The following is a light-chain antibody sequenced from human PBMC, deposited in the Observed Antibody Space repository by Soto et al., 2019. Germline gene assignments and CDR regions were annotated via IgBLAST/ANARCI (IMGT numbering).Light chain of an antibody. V-gene: IGKV3-20*01. J-gene: IGKJ1*01. CDR3: QQYGSGWT. CDR1: QSVSSSY. CDR2: DAS. Sequence: EIVLTQSPGTLSLFPGERAALSCRASQSVSSSYLAWYQQKPGQAPVVLIYDASSRATGIPDRFSGSGSGTDFTLSISRLEPDDFAVYYCQQYGSGWTFGQGTKVEIK.